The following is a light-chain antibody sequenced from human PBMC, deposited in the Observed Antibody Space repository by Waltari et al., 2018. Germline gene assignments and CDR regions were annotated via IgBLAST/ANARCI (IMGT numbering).Light chain of an antibody. CDR3: AAWDDRLMMWV. J-gene: IGLJ3*02. CDR2: NYD. Sequence: QSVLTQPPSASGTPGQSVTISCSGRVSNIGTNTVSWYRQVPGTAPRLLMVNYDQRPSGVPDRFSGSKSGTSSSLAIGGLQSEDEADYYCAAWDDRLMMWVFGEGTKLTVL. V-gene: IGLV1-44*01. CDR1: VSNIGTNT.